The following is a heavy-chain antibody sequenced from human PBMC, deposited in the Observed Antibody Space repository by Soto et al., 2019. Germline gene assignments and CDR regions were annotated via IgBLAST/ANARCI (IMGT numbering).Heavy chain of an antibody. D-gene: IGHD3-3*01. CDR2: IIPILGIA. CDR1: GGTFSSYT. J-gene: IGHJ6*03. CDR3: ARAANYDFWSGSDDYYYYMDV. Sequence: QVQLVQSGAEVKKPGSSVKVSCKASGGTFSSYTISWVRQAPGQGLEWMGRIIPILGIANYAQKFQGRVTTTADKSTSTAYMEVSSLRSEDTAVYYCARAANYDFWSGSDDYYYYMDVWGKGTTVTVSS. V-gene: IGHV1-69*02.